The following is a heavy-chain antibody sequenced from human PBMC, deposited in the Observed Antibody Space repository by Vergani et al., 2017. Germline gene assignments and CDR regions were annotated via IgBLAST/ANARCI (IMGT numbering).Heavy chain of an antibody. D-gene: IGHD3-22*01. V-gene: IGHV4-61*02. Sequence: QVQLQASGPGRVKPSQTLSLTCTMSGGSISAGYYFWSWIRQPARKGLEWLWHISPSGNASHSPSLKTRVSMSVDTSKNQFSLTVTSVTAADTAIYFCARRIGGYDSGGKVHPLRTAFDVWGHGTVVTVSS. CDR3: ARRIGGYDSGGKVHPLRTAFDV. CDR2: ISPSGNA. CDR1: GGSISAGYYF. J-gene: IGHJ3*01.